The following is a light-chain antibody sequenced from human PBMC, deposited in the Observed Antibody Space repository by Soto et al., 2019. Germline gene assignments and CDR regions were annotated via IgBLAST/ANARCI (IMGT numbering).Light chain of an antibody. CDR1: QSVSTY. V-gene: IGKV3-15*01. J-gene: IGKJ1*01. Sequence: EIVLTQSPATLSLSPGERATLSCRSSQSVSTYLAWYQQKPGQAPRLLIHGVSTRATGIPARFSGSGSGTEFTLTISSLQSEDFAVYYCQQYNNWRTFGQGTKVDI. CDR2: GVS. CDR3: QQYNNWRT.